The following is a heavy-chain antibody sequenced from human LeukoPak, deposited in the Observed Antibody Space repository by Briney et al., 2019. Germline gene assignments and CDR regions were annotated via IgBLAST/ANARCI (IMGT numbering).Heavy chain of an antibody. Sequence: SETLSLTCTISGGSISTYYWSWIRQPPGKGLEWIGYIYYSGSTNYNPSLMSRLTISVVTSKNQFSLKLSSVTAADTAVYYCARLIAVAGTYRGHFDYWGQGALVTVSS. CDR2: IYYSGST. CDR1: GGSISTYY. D-gene: IGHD6-19*01. CDR3: ARLIAVAGTYRGHFDY. V-gene: IGHV4-59*08. J-gene: IGHJ4*02.